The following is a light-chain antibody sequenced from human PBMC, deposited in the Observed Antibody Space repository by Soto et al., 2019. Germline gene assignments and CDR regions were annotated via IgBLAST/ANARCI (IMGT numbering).Light chain of an antibody. CDR1: SSKIGADYD. V-gene: IGLV1-40*01. CDR3: QSYDSSLSTSI. J-gene: IGLJ2*01. Sequence: QSVLTQPPSVSGTPGQRVSISCTGTSSKIGADYDVHWYQHLPGTAPRLLIFGNNNRPSGVPDRFSGSRSGTSASLAITGLQAEDEAIYYCQSYDSSLSTSIFGAGTKVTVL. CDR2: GNN.